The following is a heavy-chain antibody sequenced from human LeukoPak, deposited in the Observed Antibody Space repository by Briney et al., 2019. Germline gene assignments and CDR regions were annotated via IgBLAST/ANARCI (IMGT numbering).Heavy chain of an antibody. CDR1: GGSISSGGYY. Sequence: PSQTLSLTCTVSGGSISSGGYYWSWIRQPPGKGLEWIGYIYHSGSTYYNPSLKSRVTISVDTSKNQFSLKLSSVTAADTAVYYCARDPPGICSSTSCYEGWGRPGWDTNREYYYYGMDVWGQGTTVTVSS. V-gene: IGHV4-30-2*01. J-gene: IGHJ6*02. D-gene: IGHD2-2*01. CDR2: IYHSGST. CDR3: ARDPPGICSSTSCYEGWGRPGWDTNREYYYYGMDV.